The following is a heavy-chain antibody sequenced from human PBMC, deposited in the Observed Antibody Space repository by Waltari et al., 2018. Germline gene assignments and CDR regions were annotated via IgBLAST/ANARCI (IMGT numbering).Heavy chain of an antibody. J-gene: IGHJ4*02. CDR1: SGSISIPDYF. V-gene: IGHV4-30-4*01. D-gene: IGHD1-1*01. CDR2: VPYRGIT. CDR3: ARTTFVRYFDY. Sequence: QVQLQESGPGLVKPSQTLTLTCTVSSGSISIPDYFWSWIRQAPGKGLEWIGSVPYRGITYYNPSLASRVTMSVDTSKNQFSLNLNSMTAADAAVYYCARTTFVRYFDYWGQGTLVTVSS.